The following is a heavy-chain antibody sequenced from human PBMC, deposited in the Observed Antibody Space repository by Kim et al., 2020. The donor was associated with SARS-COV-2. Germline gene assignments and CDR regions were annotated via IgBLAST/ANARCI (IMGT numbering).Heavy chain of an antibody. CDR2: ISAYNGNT. J-gene: IGHJ4*02. D-gene: IGHD3-10*01. Sequence: ASVKVSCKASGYTFTSYGISWVRQAPGQGLEWMGWISAYNGNTNYAQKLQGRVTMTTDTSTSTAYMELRSLRSDDTAVYYCARDLTMVRGVIINPDYWGQGTLVTVSS. CDR1: GYTFTSYG. CDR3: ARDLTMVRGVIINPDY. V-gene: IGHV1-18*01.